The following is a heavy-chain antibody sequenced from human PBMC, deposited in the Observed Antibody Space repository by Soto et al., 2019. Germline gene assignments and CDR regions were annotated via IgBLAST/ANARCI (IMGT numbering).Heavy chain of an antibody. CDR3: ATERPSYPDFLLSSRAGMWPDP. V-gene: IGHV1-24*01. D-gene: IGHD2-2*01. Sequence: ASAVKVSCKVSGYTLTELAMHWGRQAPGKGHEWMGGFDPEDGETIYAQKFQGRVTMTEDTSTDTAYMELSSLRSEDTAVYYFATERPSYPDFLLSSRAGMWPDPWG. CDR2: FDPEDGET. J-gene: IGHJ5*02. CDR1: GYTLTELA.